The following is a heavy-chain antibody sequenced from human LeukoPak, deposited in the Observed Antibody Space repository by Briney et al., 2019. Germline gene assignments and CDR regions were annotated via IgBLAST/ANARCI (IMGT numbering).Heavy chain of an antibody. V-gene: IGHV3-53*01. Sequence: PGGSPRLSCAASGFTVSNNYMNWVRQAPGKGLEWVSIIYSSGNTYYADSVEGRFTISRDNSKNMVYLQMNSLRAEDTAVYYCARGVTNIAVGDYWGQGTLVTVSS. CDR3: ARGVTNIAVGDY. D-gene: IGHD6-19*01. J-gene: IGHJ4*02. CDR2: IYSSGNT. CDR1: GFTVSNNY.